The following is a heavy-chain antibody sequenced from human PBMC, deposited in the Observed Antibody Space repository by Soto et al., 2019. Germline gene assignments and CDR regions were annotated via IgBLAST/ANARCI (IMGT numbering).Heavy chain of an antibody. D-gene: IGHD3-10*01. CDR3: ARGPPGPVDP. CDR2: MNPHSGET. Sequence: QVQLVQSGAEVRRPGASVKVSCKASGYSFTSLHFNWVRQATGQGLEWIGWMNPHSGETGYAQRFQGRVTMTRDISLCTAYMELRSLTSHDTAVYFCARGPPGPVDPWGQGTLVTVSS. V-gene: IGHV1-8*01. J-gene: IGHJ5*02. CDR1: GYSFTSLH.